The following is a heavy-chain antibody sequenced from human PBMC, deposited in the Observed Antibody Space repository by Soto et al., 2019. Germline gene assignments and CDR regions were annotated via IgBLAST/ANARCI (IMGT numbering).Heavy chain of an antibody. Sequence: QVQLVQSGAEVKKPGASVKVSCKASGYTFNGYYMHWVRQAPGQGLEWMGWINPNSGSTNYAQKFQGWVTMTRDTSISTMYMELSRLTSDDTAMYYCARVPISSYYFDYWGQGTLVTVSS. V-gene: IGHV1-2*04. D-gene: IGHD3-3*02. CDR2: INPNSGST. CDR3: ARVPISSYYFDY. CDR1: GYTFNGYY. J-gene: IGHJ4*02.